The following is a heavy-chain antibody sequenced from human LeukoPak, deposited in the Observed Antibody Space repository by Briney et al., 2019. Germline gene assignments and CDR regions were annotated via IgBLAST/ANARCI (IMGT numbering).Heavy chain of an antibody. D-gene: IGHD3-22*01. CDR3: AVGGLYYYDSSGYYPFDY. Sequence: GASVKVSCKASGYTFTSYDINWVRQATGQGLEWMGWMNPNSGNTGYAQKFQGRVTMTRNTSISTAYMELSSLRSEDTAVYYCAVGGLYYYDSSGYYPFDYWGPGTLVTVSS. CDR1: GYTFTSYD. CDR2: MNPNSGNT. V-gene: IGHV1-8*01. J-gene: IGHJ4*02.